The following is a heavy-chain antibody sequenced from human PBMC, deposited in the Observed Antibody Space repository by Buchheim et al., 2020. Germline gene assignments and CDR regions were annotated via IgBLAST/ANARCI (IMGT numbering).Heavy chain of an antibody. Sequence: QVQLQESGPGLVKPSQTLSLTCTVSGGSISSGGYYWSWIRQHPGKGLEWIGYIYYSGSTYYNPSLKSRVTISVDTSKNQFSLKLSSVTAADTAVYYCARETDRWYNIVVVPAAIQDGMDVWGQGTT. V-gene: IGHV4-31*03. CDR1: GGSISSGGYY. J-gene: IGHJ6*02. CDR2: IYYSGST. D-gene: IGHD2-2*02. CDR3: ARETDRWYNIVVVPAAIQDGMDV.